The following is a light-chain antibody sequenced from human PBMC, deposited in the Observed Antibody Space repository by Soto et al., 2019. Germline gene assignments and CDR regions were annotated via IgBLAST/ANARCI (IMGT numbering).Light chain of an antibody. J-gene: IGKJ1*01. V-gene: IGKV3-20*01. CDR3: HQYGSSPWT. CDR2: DAS. CDR1: QSVSSNY. Sequence: EIVLTQSPGTLSLSPWEIATLSCRASQSVSSNYLAWYHQKPGQAPRLLIYDASSRATGIPDRFSGSGSGTDFTLTITRLEPEDFAVYYCHQYGSSPWTFGQGTKVDIK.